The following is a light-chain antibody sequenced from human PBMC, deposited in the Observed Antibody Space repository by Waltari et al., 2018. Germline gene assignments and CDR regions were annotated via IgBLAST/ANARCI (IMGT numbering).Light chain of an antibody. Sequence: QSALTQPASVSGSPGQSITLSCTGTSSDVGGYNYVSWYQQHPGKAPKLMIYDVSKRPSGVSNRFSGSKSGNTASLTISGLQAEDEADYYCSSYTSSSLRVFGGGTKLTVL. CDR3: SSYTSSSLRV. CDR1: SSDVGGYNY. CDR2: DVS. V-gene: IGLV2-14*01. J-gene: IGLJ2*01.